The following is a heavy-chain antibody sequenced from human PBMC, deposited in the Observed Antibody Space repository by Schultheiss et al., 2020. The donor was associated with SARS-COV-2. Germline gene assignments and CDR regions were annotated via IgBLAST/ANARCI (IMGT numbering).Heavy chain of an antibody. D-gene: IGHD2-2*01. J-gene: IGHJ6*03. CDR3: ATGSSTSFHYMDV. CDR1: GFTFSNAW. CDR2: ISYDGFKK. Sequence: GESLKISCAASGFTFSNAWMSWVRQAPGKGLEWVAVISYDGFKKYYADSVKGRFTISRDNSKNTLYLQMNSLRSEDTAVYYCATGSSTSFHYMDVWGKGTTGTVSS. V-gene: IGHV3-30-3*01.